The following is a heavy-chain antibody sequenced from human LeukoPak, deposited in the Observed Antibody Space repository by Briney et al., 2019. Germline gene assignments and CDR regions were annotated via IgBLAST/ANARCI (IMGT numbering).Heavy chain of an antibody. V-gene: IGHV4-30-4*01. CDR1: GGSISSGNYY. Sequence: SETLSLTCTVSGGSISSGNYYWSWIRQPPGKGLEWIGYIYYSGTTYRNPSLKSRVTISIDTSEKQFSLSLRSVTAADTAIYYCARSLGQLLGFDPWGPGTLVTVSS. CDR3: ARSLGQLLGFDP. J-gene: IGHJ5*02. CDR2: IYYSGTT. D-gene: IGHD3-10*01.